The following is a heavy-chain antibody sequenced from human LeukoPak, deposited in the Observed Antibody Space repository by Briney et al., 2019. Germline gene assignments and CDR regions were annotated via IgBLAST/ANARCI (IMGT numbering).Heavy chain of an antibody. CDR3: ARNMVRGVIIRGAFDY. CDR1: GFTFSSYA. V-gene: IGHV3-30*04. D-gene: IGHD3-10*01. CDR2: ISYDGSNK. Sequence: VQPGRSLRLSCAASGFTFSSYAMHWVRQAPGKGLEWVAVISYDGSNKYYADSAKGRFTISRDNSKDTLYLQMNSLRAEDTAVYYCARNMVRGVIIRGAFDYWGQGTLVTVSS. J-gene: IGHJ4*02.